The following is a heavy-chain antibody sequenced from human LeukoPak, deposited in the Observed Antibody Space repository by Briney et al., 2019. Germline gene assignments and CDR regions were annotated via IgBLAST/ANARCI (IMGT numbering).Heavy chain of an antibody. Sequence: SVKVSCKASGGTFSSYAISWVRQAPGQGLEWMGGIIPIFGTANYAQKFQGRVTITTDESTSTAYMELSSLRSEDTAAYYCARGNYYDSSGYYPHFDYWGQGTLVTVSS. CDR3: ARGNYYDSSGYYPHFDY. J-gene: IGHJ4*02. CDR2: IIPIFGTA. V-gene: IGHV1-69*05. D-gene: IGHD3-22*01. CDR1: GGTFSSYA.